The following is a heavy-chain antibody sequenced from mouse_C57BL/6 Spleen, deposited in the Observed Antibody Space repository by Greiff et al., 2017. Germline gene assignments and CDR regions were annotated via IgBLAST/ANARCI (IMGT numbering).Heavy chain of an antibody. Sequence: VQLPQPGAELVRPGSSVKLSCKASGYTFTSYWMDWVKQRPGQGLEWIGNIYPSDSETHYNQKFKDKATLTVDKSSHTAYMQLSSLTSEDSAVYYCARSYDYADYWGKGTTLTGSS. V-gene: IGHV1-61*01. D-gene: IGHD2-4*01. CDR1: GYTFTSYW. CDR3: ARSYDYADY. J-gene: IGHJ2*01. CDR2: IYPSDSET.